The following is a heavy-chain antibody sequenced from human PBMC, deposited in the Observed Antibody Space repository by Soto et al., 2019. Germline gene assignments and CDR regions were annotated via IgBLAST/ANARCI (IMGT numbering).Heavy chain of an antibody. CDR3: ARGRYGDY. CDR2: ISAHNGNT. D-gene: IGHD1-1*01. J-gene: IGHJ4*02. CDR1: GYDFTTYG. V-gene: IGHV1-18*01. Sequence: QVHLVQSGAEVKKSGASVKVSCKGSGYDFTTYGITWVRQAPGQGLEWMAWISAHNGNTDYAQKLQGRVTGTRDTSTSTAYMELRSLRSDDTAVYYCARGRYGDYWGQGALVTVSS.